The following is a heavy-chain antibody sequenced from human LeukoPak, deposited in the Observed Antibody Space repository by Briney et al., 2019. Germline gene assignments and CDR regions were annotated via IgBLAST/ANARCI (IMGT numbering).Heavy chain of an antibody. CDR1: GFTFSSYA. D-gene: IGHD3-22*01. CDR2: ISYDGSNK. CDR3: AREPRAINYYDSSGETRINKYYFDY. Sequence: PGGSLRLSCAASGFTFSSYAMHWVRQAPGKGLEWVAVISYDGSNKYYADSVKGRFTISRDNSKNTLYLQMKSLRAEDTAVYYCAREPRAINYYDSSGETRINKYYFDYWGQGTLVTVSS. V-gene: IGHV3-30*01. J-gene: IGHJ4*02.